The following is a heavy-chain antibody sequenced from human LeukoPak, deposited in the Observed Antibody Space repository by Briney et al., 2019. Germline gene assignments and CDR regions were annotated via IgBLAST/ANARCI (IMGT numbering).Heavy chain of an antibody. J-gene: IGHJ5*02. CDR1: GGSISSYY. CDR2: IHTSGST. Sequence: SETLSLTCTVSGGSISSYYWSWIRQPAGKGLEWIGRIHTSGSTNYSPSLKSRVTMSVDTSKNQFSLKLSSVTAADTAVYYCARRQVPAAIGWFDPWGQGTLVTVSS. D-gene: IGHD2-2*01. CDR3: ARRQVPAAIGWFDP. V-gene: IGHV4-4*07.